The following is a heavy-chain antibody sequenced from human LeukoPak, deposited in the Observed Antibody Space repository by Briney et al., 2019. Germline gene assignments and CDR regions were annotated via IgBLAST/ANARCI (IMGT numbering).Heavy chain of an antibody. J-gene: IGHJ4*02. CDR1: GFTFSSYS. V-gene: IGHV3-23*01. Sequence: GGSLRLSCTASGFTFSSYSMNWVRQAPGKGLEWVSIIFGNGDTTYYADSVRGRFTVSRDNSKNTLYLQMNSLRAEDTAVYYCAKARLVTTHFDYWGQGTLVTVSS. D-gene: IGHD4-17*01. CDR2: IFGNGDTT. CDR3: AKARLVTTHFDY.